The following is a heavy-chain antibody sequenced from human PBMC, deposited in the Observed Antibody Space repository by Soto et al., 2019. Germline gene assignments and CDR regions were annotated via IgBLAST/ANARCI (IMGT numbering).Heavy chain of an antibody. V-gene: IGHV4-39*07. CDR3: ARFNSGSYYAAFDI. CDR1: GGSIGSSSYC. Sequence: PHTLSLTRTVAGGSIGSSSYCWGWIHQPQGKGLEWIGEIYHSGSTNYNPSLKSRVTISVDKSKNQFSLKLSCVTAADTAVYYCARFNSGSYYAAFDIWAQGTMVTVSS. CDR2: IYHSGST. J-gene: IGHJ3*02. D-gene: IGHD1-26*01.